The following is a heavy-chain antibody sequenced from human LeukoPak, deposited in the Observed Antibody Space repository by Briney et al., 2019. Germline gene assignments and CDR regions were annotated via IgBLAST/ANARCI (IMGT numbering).Heavy chain of an antibody. J-gene: IGHJ4*02. Sequence: PGGSLRLSCAASGFTFSSYAMSWVRQAPGKGLEWVANIKQDGSEKYYVDSVKGRFTISRDNAKNSLYLQMNSLRAEDTAVYCCARDGRRITIFGVATQYYFDYWGQGTLVTVSS. D-gene: IGHD3-3*01. CDR1: GFTFSSYA. CDR3: ARDGRRITIFGVATQYYFDY. CDR2: IKQDGSEK. V-gene: IGHV3-7*03.